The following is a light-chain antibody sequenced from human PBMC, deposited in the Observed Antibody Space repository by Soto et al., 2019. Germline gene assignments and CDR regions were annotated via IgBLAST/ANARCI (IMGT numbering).Light chain of an antibody. V-gene: IGKV3-20*01. CDR2: GAS. CDR1: QSVSSNY. J-gene: IGKJ4*01. CDR3: QQDGRAPLT. Sequence: EIVLTQSPATLSLSPGERGTLSCRASQSVSSNYFAWYQQKPGQAHRLLIYGASSRATGIPARFSGSGSGTDFTLTSSRLEAEDFALYYCQQDGRAPLTFGGGTKVDIK.